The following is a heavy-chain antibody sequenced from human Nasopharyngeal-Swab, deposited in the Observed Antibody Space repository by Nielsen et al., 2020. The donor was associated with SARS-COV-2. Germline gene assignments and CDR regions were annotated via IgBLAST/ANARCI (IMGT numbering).Heavy chain of an antibody. Sequence: GESLKISCAASGFTFRNYWMHWVRKAPGKGLEWVSRSNEDGSITSYADSVKGRFAISRDNAKNTLYLQMNSLSAEDTAVYFCASDLSGRDDNWGQGTLVTVAA. CDR2: SNEDGSIT. V-gene: IGHV3-74*01. D-gene: IGHD6-19*01. J-gene: IGHJ4*02. CDR3: ASDLSGRDDN. CDR1: GFTFRNYW.